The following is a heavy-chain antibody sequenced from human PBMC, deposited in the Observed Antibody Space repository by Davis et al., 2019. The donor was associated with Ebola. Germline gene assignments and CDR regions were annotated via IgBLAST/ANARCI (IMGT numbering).Heavy chain of an antibody. CDR2: IDSDGSDT. Sequence: GESLKISCAASGFIFSHYWMSWVRQAPGKGLVWVSRIDSDGSDTTYADSVKGRFTISRDDAKNSLYLQMNSLRAEDTAVYYCARDSDDYCFDYWGQGTLVTVSS. D-gene: IGHD2-21*02. J-gene: IGHJ4*02. CDR1: GFIFSHYW. V-gene: IGHV3-74*03. CDR3: ARDSDDYCFDY.